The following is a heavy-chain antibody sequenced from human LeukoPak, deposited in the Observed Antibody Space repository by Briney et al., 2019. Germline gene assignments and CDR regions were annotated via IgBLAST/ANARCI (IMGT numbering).Heavy chain of an antibody. Sequence: PGGSLRLSCAASGFTFSSYAMSWVRQAPGKGLEWVSGITGSGGSTYYADPVKGRFTISRDNSKNTLSLQMNSLRAEDTAVYYCANPPRGIAVESDWFDPWGQGTLVTVSS. CDR1: GFTFSSYA. CDR3: ANPPRGIAVESDWFDP. V-gene: IGHV3-23*01. J-gene: IGHJ5*02. CDR2: ITGSGGST. D-gene: IGHD6-19*01.